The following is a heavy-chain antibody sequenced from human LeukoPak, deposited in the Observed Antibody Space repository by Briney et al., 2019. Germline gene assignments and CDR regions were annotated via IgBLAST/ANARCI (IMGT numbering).Heavy chain of an antibody. CDR3: ARDPYDYGDYVPPYYFDY. J-gene: IGHJ4*02. V-gene: IGHV3-48*01. D-gene: IGHD4-17*01. CDR2: ISSSSSTI. CDR1: GFTFSSYS. Sequence: PGGSLTLSCAASGFTFSSYSMIWLRQAPGKGLEWVSYISSSSSTIYYADSVKGRFTISRDNAKNSLYLQMNSLRAEDTAVYYCARDPYDYGDYVPPYYFDYWGQGTLVTVSS.